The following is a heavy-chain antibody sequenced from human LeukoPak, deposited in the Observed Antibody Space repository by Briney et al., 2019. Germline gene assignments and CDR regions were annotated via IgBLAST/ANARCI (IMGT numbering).Heavy chain of an antibody. CDR2: IYTSGST. D-gene: IGHD3-22*01. V-gene: IGHV4-61*02. J-gene: IGHJ3*02. CDR3: ARDLGNYYDSSGYFAFDI. Sequence: SQTLSLTCTVSGGSISSGSYYWSWIRQPAGKGLEWIGRIYTSGSTNYNPSLKSRVTISVDTSKNQFSLKLSSVTAADTAVYYCARDLGNYYDSSGYFAFDIWGQGTMATVSS. CDR1: GGSISSGSYY.